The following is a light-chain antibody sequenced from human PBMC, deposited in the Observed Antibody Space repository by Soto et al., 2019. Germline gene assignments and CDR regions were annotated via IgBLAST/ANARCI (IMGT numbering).Light chain of an antibody. Sequence: QSVLTQPRSVSGSPGQSVTISCTGTSSDVGGYNYVSWYQQHPGKAPKVMIYDVSKRPSGVPDRFSGSKSGNTASLTIFGLQAEDEADYYCCSYAGSYTYWVFGGGTKLT. CDR2: DVS. J-gene: IGLJ3*02. CDR1: SSDVGGYNY. CDR3: CSYAGSYTYWV. V-gene: IGLV2-11*01.